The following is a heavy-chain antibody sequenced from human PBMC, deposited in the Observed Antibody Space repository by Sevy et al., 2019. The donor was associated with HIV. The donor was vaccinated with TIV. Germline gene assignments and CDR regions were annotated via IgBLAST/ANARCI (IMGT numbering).Heavy chain of an antibody. V-gene: IGHV1-2*02. D-gene: IGHD2-21*02. CDR3: ARGGESLPYCGGDCYPDY. CDR1: GYTFSGYY. J-gene: IGHJ4*02. CDR2: INPKSGGT. Sequence: ASVKVSCKPSGYTFSGYYIHWVRQAPGQGLVWMGWINPKSGGTNYAQKVQGRVTMTRDTSISTAYMELSRLRSDDTAVYYCARGGESLPYCGGDCYPDYWGQGALVTVSS.